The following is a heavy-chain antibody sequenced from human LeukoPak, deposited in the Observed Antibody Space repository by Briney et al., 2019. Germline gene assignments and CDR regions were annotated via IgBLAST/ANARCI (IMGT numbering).Heavy chain of an antibody. CDR1: GGTFSSYA. V-gene: IGHV1-69*13. CDR3: ARPKLPPYLGDNQYNWFDP. D-gene: IGHD5-24*01. J-gene: IGHJ5*02. CDR2: IIPIFGTA. Sequence: GASVKVSCKASGGTFSSYAISWVRQAPGQGLEWMGGIIPIFGTANYAQKSQGRVTITADESTSTAYMELSSLRSEDTAVYYCARPKLPPYLGDNQYNWFDPWGQGTLVTVSS.